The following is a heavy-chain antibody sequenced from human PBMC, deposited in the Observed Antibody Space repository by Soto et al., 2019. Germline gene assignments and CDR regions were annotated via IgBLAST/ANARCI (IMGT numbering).Heavy chain of an antibody. CDR1: GYTFTSYD. V-gene: IGHV1-8*01. CDR2: MNPNSGNT. CDR3: ARGGVRWLTLAY. D-gene: IGHD4-17*01. Sequence: QVQLVQSGAEVKKPGASVKVSCKASGYTFTSYDINWVRQATGQGLEWMGWMNPNSGNTGYAQKFQGRVTMPRNTSISTDYRELSSLRSEDTAVYYCARGGVRWLTLAYWGQGTLVTVSS. J-gene: IGHJ4*02.